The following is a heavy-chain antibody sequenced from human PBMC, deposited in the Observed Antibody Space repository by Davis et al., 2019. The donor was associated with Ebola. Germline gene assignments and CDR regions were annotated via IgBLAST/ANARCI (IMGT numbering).Heavy chain of an antibody. D-gene: IGHD6-13*01. V-gene: IGHV1-69*05. CDR2: IIPIFGTA. CDR3: ARASPLAAAGTFDP. Sequence: SVKVSCKASGGTFSSYAISWVRQAPGHGLEWMGGIIPIFGTANYAQKFQGRVTMTTDTSTSTAYMELRSLRSDDTAVYYCARASPLAAAGTFDPWGQGTLVTVSS. J-gene: IGHJ5*02. CDR1: GGTFSSYA.